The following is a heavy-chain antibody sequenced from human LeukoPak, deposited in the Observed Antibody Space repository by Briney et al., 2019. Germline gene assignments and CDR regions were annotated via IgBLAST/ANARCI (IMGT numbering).Heavy chain of an antibody. CDR1: GFTVSTNY. V-gene: IGHV3-66*01. CDR3: ARVGQWLSYYFDY. D-gene: IGHD6-19*01. J-gene: IGHJ4*02. Sequence: PGGSLRLSCVVSGFTVSTNYMSWVRQAPGKGLEWVSLIYSGGSTYYADSVKGRFIISRDNSKNTLYLPMNSLRAEDTAVYYCARVGQWLSYYFDYWGQGTLVTVSS. CDR2: IYSGGST.